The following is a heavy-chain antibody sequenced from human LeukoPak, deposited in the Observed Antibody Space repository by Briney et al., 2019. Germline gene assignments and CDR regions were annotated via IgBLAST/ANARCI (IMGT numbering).Heavy chain of an antibody. CDR2: IRFDGSTK. Sequence: GGSLRLSCGASRFTFSNYGMHWVRQAPGKGLEWVAFIRFDGSTKYYADSVKGRFTISRDNSKNTLYLQMNSLRVEDTAGYYCAKDSEDGHNWAPFDYWGQGTLVTVSS. D-gene: IGHD5-24*01. CDR1: RFTFSNYG. J-gene: IGHJ4*02. V-gene: IGHV3-30*02. CDR3: AKDSEDGHNWAPFDY.